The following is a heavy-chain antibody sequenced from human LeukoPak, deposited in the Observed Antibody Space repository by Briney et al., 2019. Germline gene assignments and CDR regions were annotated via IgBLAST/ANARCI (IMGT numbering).Heavy chain of an antibody. CDR2: IYYSGSS. J-gene: IGHJ4*02. CDR1: GGSINSGGYY. D-gene: IGHD5-24*01. CDR3: ARNRDGYNSFDY. V-gene: IGHV4-31*03. Sequence: SETLSLTCTVSGGSINSGGYYWSWIRQHPGKGLEWIGYIYYSGSSYYNPSLRSRVTISVDTSKDHFSLKLSSVAAADTAVYYCARNRDGYNSFDYWGQGTLVTVSS.